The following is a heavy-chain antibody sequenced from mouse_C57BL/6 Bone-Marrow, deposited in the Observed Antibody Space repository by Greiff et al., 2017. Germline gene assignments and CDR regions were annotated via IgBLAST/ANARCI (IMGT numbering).Heavy chain of an antibody. D-gene: IGHD2-4*01. CDR2: ISSGGDYI. Sequence: EVKVVESGEGLVKPGGSLKLSCAASGFTFSSYAMSWVRQTPEKRLEWVAYISSGGDYIYYADTVKGRFTISRDNARNTLYLQMSSLKSEDTAMYYCTSPGWDYEDAMDYWGQGTSVTVSS. V-gene: IGHV5-9-1*02. CDR3: TSPGWDYEDAMDY. J-gene: IGHJ4*01. CDR1: GFTFSSYA.